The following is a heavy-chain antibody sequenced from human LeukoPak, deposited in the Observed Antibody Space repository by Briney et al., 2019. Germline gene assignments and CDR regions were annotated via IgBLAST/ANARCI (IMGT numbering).Heavy chain of an antibody. D-gene: IGHD3-10*01. Sequence: SETLSLTCAVYGGSFSGYYWSWLRQPPGKGLEWIGEINHSGSTNYNPSLTSRVTISVDTSKNQFSLKLSSVTAAHPAVYYCARRERITMVRGAHYYYYYYRDVWGKGTTVTVSS. CDR3: ARRERITMVRGAHYYYYYYRDV. CDR2: INHSGST. CDR1: GGSFSGYY. J-gene: IGHJ6*03. V-gene: IGHV4-34*01.